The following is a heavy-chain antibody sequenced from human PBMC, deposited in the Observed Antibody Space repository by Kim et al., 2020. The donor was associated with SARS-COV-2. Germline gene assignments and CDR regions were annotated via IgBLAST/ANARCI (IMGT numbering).Heavy chain of an antibody. CDR3: AKTVAKDPAWGAYYGFWIGYSVTAPPPGHWFDP. D-gene: IGHD3-3*01. J-gene: IGHJ5*02. CDR1: GFTFSSYA. V-gene: IGHV3-23*01. Sequence: GGSLRLSCAASGFTFSSYAMSWVRQAPGKGLEWVSAISGSGGSTYYADSVKGRFTISRDNSKNTLYLLMNSLRAVDTAVYYCAKTVAKDPAWGAYYGFWIGYSVTAPPPGHWFDPWGQGTLVTVSS. CDR2: ISGSGGST.